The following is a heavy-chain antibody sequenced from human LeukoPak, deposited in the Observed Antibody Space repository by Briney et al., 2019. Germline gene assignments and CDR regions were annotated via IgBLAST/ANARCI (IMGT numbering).Heavy chain of an antibody. CDR3: ARVKLDCSGGSCYARDDY. Sequence: GGSLRLSCAASGFTFSSYWMHWVRQAPGKGLVWVSRINSDGSSTSYADSVKGRFTISRDNVKNTLYLQMNSLRAEDTAVYYCARVKLDCSGGSCYARDDYWGQGTLVTVSS. CDR2: INSDGSST. CDR1: GFTFSSYW. J-gene: IGHJ4*02. D-gene: IGHD2-15*01. V-gene: IGHV3-74*01.